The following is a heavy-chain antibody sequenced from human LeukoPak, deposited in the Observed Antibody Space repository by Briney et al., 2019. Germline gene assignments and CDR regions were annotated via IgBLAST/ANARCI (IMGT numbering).Heavy chain of an antibody. D-gene: IGHD3-3*01. CDR2: IRNDGSNK. Sequence: GGSLRLPCAASGCATSGYTCSTFRMHSVRQPPGKGLEWEAFIRNDGSNKYYADSVKVRFTISRDDSKNTLYLQMNSLRAEDTAAYYYAAVPLRFLEWSPLFDYWGQGTLVTVSS. CDR3: AAVPLRFLEWSPLFDY. V-gene: IGHV3-30*02. J-gene: IGHJ4*02. CDR1: GCATSGYTCSTFR.